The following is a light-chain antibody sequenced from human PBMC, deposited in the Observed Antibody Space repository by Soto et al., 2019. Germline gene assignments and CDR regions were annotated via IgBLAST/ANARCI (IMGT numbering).Light chain of an antibody. Sequence: IQMTQSPSSLSASVGDRVTITCRASQGIRNDLGLFQQKPGKAPKLLIYSASTLQSGVPSRFSVSGSGTDFTLTISSLQPEDFATYYCLQDYIYPDTFGQGTKVDIK. J-gene: IGKJ2*01. CDR3: LQDYIYPDT. CDR1: QGIRND. CDR2: SAS. V-gene: IGKV1-6*01.